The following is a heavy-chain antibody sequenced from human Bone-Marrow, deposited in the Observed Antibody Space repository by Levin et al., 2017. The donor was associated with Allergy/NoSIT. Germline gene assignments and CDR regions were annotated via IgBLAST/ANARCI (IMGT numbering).Heavy chain of an antibody. V-gene: IGHV3-23*05. J-gene: IGHJ4*02. CDR3: AKLGALDAVSLVYYFDS. Sequence: GESLKISCAASGFTFDSFAMNWVRQAPGKELEWVSSISNSGGVTHYADSVRGRFIISRDNSKNTLFLQMNSLRVEDTAIYYCAKLGALDAVSLVYYFDSWGQEARVTVSS. CDR2: ISNSGGVT. D-gene: IGHD3-16*01. CDR1: GFTFDSFA.